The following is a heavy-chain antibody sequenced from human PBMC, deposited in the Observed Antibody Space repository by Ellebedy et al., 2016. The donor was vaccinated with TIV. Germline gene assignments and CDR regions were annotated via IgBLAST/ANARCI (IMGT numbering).Heavy chain of an antibody. CDR1: GFTFSYYW. CDR3: TRTLTSYYFDY. Sequence: PGGSLRLSCEASGFTFSYYWMHWVRQAPGKGLVWVSHVNGGGVSTSYSDSVKGRFTISRDNAKKTLYLQMNSLRAEDTAVYYCTRTLTSYYFDYWGQGALVTVSS. CDR2: VNGGGVST. V-gene: IGHV3-74*01. D-gene: IGHD2-21*02. J-gene: IGHJ4*02.